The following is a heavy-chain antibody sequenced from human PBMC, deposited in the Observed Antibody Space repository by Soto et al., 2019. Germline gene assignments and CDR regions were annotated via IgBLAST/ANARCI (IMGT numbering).Heavy chain of an antibody. V-gene: IGHV3-7*01. Sequence: GGSLRLSCAASGFTFSSYWMTWVRQAPGKGLEWVANIKQDGSEKYYVDSVKGRFTISRDNAKNSLYLQMNSLRAEDTAMYYCAKDAPYYYDSSGYYGPFDYWGQGTLVTVSS. CDR2: IKQDGSEK. J-gene: IGHJ4*02. D-gene: IGHD3-22*01. CDR3: AKDAPYYYDSSGYYGPFDY. CDR1: GFTFSSYW.